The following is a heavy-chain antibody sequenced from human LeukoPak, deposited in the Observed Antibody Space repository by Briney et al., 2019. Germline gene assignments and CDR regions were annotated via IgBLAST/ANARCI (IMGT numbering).Heavy chain of an antibody. Sequence: ASVKVSCKASEYTFINYGISWVRQAPGQGLEWMGWVSGYNGNTNYARKFQGRVTMTTDTSTSTAYMELRSLRSEDTAVYYCARDNSVEDTAWWFDPWGQGTLVTVSS. CDR2: VSGYNGNT. J-gene: IGHJ5*02. D-gene: IGHD4-23*01. CDR3: ARDNSVEDTAWWFDP. CDR1: EYTFINYG. V-gene: IGHV1-18*01.